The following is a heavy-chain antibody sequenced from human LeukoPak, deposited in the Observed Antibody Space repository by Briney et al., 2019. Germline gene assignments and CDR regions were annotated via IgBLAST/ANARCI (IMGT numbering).Heavy chain of an antibody. D-gene: IGHD2-21*01. CDR1: GFNFSDSR. CDR3: VRGDWYFES. V-gene: IGHV3-7*04. Sequence: GGSLRLSCVTSGFNFSDSRMTWVRQAPGKGLQWVANVNRDGTEKHFLDSAEGRFTISRDNAKKSLYLQMSSLRPQDTAVYFCVRGDWYFESWGQGTLVTVSS. CDR2: VNRDGTEK. J-gene: IGHJ4*02.